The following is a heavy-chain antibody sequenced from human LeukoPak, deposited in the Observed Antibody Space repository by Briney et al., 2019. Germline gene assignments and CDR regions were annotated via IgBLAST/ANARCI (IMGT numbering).Heavy chain of an antibody. CDR2: IYPVDSPT. V-gene: IGHV5-51*01. Sequence: GEPLKISGKGSGYSFTNYWIGWVRQMPGKGLEWMGIIYPVDSPTRTSPSFQDQVTISADKSINPAYLQWRSLKASDTAMYYCARGPYGYASSATLGSYNWFDPWGQGTLVTVSS. CDR3: ARGPYGYASSATLGSYNWFDP. CDR1: GYSFTNYW. D-gene: IGHD3-10*01. J-gene: IGHJ5*02.